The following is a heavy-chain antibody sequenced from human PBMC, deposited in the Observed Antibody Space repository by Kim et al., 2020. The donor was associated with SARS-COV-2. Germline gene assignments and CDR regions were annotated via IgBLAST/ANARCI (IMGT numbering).Heavy chain of an antibody. Sequence: IGYIYYSGTTYSNPSIKSRVTISVETSKNQFSLKLSSVTAADTAVYYCARVLGAITIFGVVIVNWFDPWGQGTLVTVSS. CDR3: ARVLGAITIFGVVIVNWFDP. V-gene: IGHV4-31*02. D-gene: IGHD3-3*01. J-gene: IGHJ5*02. CDR2: IYYSGTT.